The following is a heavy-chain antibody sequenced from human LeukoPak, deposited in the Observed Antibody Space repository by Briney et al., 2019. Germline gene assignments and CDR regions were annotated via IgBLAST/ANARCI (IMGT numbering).Heavy chain of an antibody. D-gene: IGHD3-16*01. CDR1: GFTFSSYA. V-gene: IGHV4-59*01. CDR3: AREGVTIAGPGAFDI. J-gene: IGHJ3*02. Sequence: GSLRLSCAASGFTFSSYAMSWVRQAPGKGLEWIGSIYYSGSTNYNPSLKSRVTISVDTSKNQFSLKLSSVTAADTAVYYCAREGVTIAGPGAFDIWGQGTMVTVSS. CDR2: IYYSGST.